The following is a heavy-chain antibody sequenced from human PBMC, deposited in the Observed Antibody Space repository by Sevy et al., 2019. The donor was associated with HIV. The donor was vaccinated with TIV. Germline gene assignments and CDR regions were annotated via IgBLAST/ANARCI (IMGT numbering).Heavy chain of an antibody. CDR3: AREGCSRPHDY. CDR1: GFAFYEYS. CDR2: LSFGCGKI. Sequence: GGSLRLSCAASGFAFYEYSMSWIRQAPGKGLEWVATLSFGCGKINYADSVKGRFTISSDNSKNSFYLQMDNLRVEDTALYYWAREGCSRPHDYWGQGTRVTVSS. V-gene: IGHV3-23*01. D-gene: IGHD2-8*01. J-gene: IGHJ4*02.